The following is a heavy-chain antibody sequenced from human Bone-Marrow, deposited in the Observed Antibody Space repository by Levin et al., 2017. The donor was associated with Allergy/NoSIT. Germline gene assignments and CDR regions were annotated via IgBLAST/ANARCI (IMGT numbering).Heavy chain of an antibody. V-gene: IGHV3-23*01. CDR2: ISGSGGST. CDR3: AKGQMGGAFDI. J-gene: IGHJ3*02. D-gene: IGHD3-16*01. Sequence: GESLKISCAASGFTFSSYAMSWVRQAPGKGLEWVSAISGSGGSTYYADSVKGRFTISRDNSKNTLYLQMNSLRAEDTAVYYCAKGQMGGAFDIWGQGTMVTVSS. CDR1: GFTFSSYA.